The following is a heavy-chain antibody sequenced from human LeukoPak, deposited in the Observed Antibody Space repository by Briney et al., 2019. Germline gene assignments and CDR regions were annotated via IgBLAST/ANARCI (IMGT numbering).Heavy chain of an antibody. Sequence: GGSLRLSCAASGFTFSSYEMNWVRQAPGKGLEWVSSISSSSSYIYYADSVKGRFTISRDNAKNSLYLQMNSLRAEDTAVYYCARDGVLRYFDWLFPYYMDVWGKGTTVTVSS. CDR3: ARDGVLRYFDWLFPYYMDV. CDR1: GFTFSSYE. J-gene: IGHJ6*03. D-gene: IGHD3-9*01. CDR2: ISSSSSYI. V-gene: IGHV3-21*04.